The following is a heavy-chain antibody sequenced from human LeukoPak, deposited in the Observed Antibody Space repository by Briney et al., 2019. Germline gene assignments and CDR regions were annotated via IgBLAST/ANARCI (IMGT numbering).Heavy chain of an antibody. CDR1: GFTFNSYI. CDR3: ARDPLGNRTSTSCPRGPFDP. CDR2: ISRTGTYT. Sequence: GGSLRLSCAASGFTFNSYIVNWVRQVPGKGLEWVSSISRTGTYTFLAGSVKDRFTISRDNGRNSLYLQMNSLRPEDTAIYYCARDPLGNRTSTSCPRGPFDPWGQGTLVIVSS. V-gene: IGHV3-21*01. D-gene: IGHD2-2*01. J-gene: IGHJ5*02.